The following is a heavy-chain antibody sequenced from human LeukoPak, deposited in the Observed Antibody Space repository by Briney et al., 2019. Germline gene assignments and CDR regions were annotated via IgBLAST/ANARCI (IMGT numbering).Heavy chain of an antibody. CDR3: ARGPRIYGDARGYFDL. J-gene: IGHJ2*01. D-gene: IGHD4-17*01. CDR1: GGSISSYY. V-gene: IGHV4-59*12. Sequence: KPSETLSLTCTVSGGSISSYYWSWIRQPPGKGLEWIGYIYYSGSTNYNPSLKSRVTISVDRSKNQFSLKLSSVTAADTAVYYCARGPRIYGDARGYFDLWGRGTLVTVSS. CDR2: IYYSGST.